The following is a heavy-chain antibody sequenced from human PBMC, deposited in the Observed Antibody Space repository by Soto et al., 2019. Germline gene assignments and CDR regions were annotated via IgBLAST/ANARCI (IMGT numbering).Heavy chain of an antibody. V-gene: IGHV1-69*13. J-gene: IGHJ6*02. CDR2: IIPMFGTA. D-gene: IGHD6-13*01. CDR1: RGTFSSYP. Sequence: ASVKVSCKASRGTFSSYPISWVRQPPGQGLEWMGGIIPMFGTANYAQKLKGRVTITADESTSTAYMELSSLRSEDTAVYYCARFGYSSSWYVAYYYYGMDVWGQGTTVTVSS. CDR3: ARFGYSSSWYVAYYYYGMDV.